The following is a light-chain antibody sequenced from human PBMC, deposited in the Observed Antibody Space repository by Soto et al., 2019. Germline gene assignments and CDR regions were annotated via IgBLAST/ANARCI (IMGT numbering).Light chain of an antibody. V-gene: IGLV2-23*01. CDR3: FSYAGSSTDV. CDR1: SSDVGSYNL. CDR2: EGS. Sequence: QSALTQPASVSGSPGQSITISCAGTSSDVGSYNLVPWYQNHPGKAPKLMIYEGSKRPSGVSNRFSGSKSGNTASLTISGLQAADEADYFCFSYAGSSTDVFGTGTKVTVL. J-gene: IGLJ1*01.